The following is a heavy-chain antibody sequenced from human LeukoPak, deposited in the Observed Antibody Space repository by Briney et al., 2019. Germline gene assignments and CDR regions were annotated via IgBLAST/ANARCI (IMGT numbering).Heavy chain of an antibody. CDR1: GFIFGSYG. D-gene: IGHD4-17*01. V-gene: IGHV3-30*02. CDR3: AKDRHGDYASGY. Sequence: GGSLRLSCAASGFIFGSYGMHWVRQAPDKGLEWVAFTPYHGVSRYYAESVKGRFTISRDNSKNTLYLQMNSLKIEDTVVYHCAKDRHGDYASGYWGQGTLVIVSS. J-gene: IGHJ4*02. CDR2: TPYHGVSR.